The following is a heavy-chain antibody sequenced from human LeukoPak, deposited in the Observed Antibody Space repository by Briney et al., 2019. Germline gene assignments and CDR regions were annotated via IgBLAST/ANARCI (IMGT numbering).Heavy chain of an antibody. J-gene: IGHJ5*02. CDR2: FDPEDGET. V-gene: IGHV1-24*01. CDR3: ARQSKAYCSSTSCCKGLDP. D-gene: IGHD2-2*01. CDR1: GYTLTELS. Sequence: ASVKVSCKVSGYTLTELSMHWVRQAPGKGLEWMGGFDPEDGETIYAQKLQGRVTMTTDTSTSTAYMELRSLRSDDTAVYYCARQSKAYCSSTSCCKGLDPWGQGTLVTVSS.